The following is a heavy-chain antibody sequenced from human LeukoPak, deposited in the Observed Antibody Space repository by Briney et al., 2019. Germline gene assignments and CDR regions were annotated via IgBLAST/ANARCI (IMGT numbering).Heavy chain of an antibody. Sequence: PSETLSLTCAVYRGSFSGYYWSWIRQPPGKGLEWIGEIHHSGSTNYNPSLKSRVTISVDTSKNQFSLKLSSVTAADTAVYYCAREGDRSVYYDYWGQGTLVTVSS. CDR2: IHHSGST. CDR3: AREGDRSVYYDY. CDR1: RGSFSGYY. V-gene: IGHV4-34*01. D-gene: IGHD3-22*01. J-gene: IGHJ4*02.